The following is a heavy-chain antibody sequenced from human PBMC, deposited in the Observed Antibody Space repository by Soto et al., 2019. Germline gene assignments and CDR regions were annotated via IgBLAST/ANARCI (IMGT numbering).Heavy chain of an antibody. CDR3: ARSHTVTTLWTHYYYMDV. CDR1: GYTFTSYG. Sequence: GASVKVSCKASGYTFTSYGISWVRQAPGQGLEWMGWISAYNGNTNYAQKLQGRVTMTTDTSTSTAYMELRSLRSDDTAVYYCARSHTVTTLWTHYYYMDVWGKGTTVTVSS. J-gene: IGHJ6*03. CDR2: ISAYNGNT. V-gene: IGHV1-18*01. D-gene: IGHD4-4*01.